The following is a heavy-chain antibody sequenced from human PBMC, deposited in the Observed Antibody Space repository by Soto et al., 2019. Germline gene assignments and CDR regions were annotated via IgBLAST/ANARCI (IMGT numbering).Heavy chain of an antibody. J-gene: IGHJ4*02. CDR3: ARHGKTYYYGSGSYRLGEDY. CDR2: IDPSDSYT. CDR1: GYSFTSYW. V-gene: IGHV5-10-1*01. D-gene: IGHD3-10*01. Sequence: PGESLKISCKGSGYSFTSYWISWVRQMPGKGLEWMGRIDPSDSYTNYSPSFQGHVTISADKSISTAYLQWSSLKASDTAMYYCARHGKTYYYGSGSYRLGEDYWGQGTLVTVSS.